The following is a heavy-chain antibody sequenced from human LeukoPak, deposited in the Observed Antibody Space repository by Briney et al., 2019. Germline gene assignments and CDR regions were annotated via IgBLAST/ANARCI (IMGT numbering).Heavy chain of an antibody. CDR2: IIPIFGTA. Sequence: SVKVSCKASGGTFSSYAISWVRQAPGQGLEWMGGIIPIFGTANYAQKFQGRVTITTDESTSTAYMELSSLRSEDTAVYYCARTASSSSGIGNWGQGTLVTVSS. V-gene: IGHV1-69*05. D-gene: IGHD6-6*01. CDR3: ARTASSSSGIGN. J-gene: IGHJ4*02. CDR1: GGTFSSYA.